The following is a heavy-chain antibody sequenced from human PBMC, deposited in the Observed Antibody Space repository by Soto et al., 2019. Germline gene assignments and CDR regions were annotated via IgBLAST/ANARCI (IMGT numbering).Heavy chain of an antibody. CDR2: IIPIFGTA. CDR3: ASPAVAATTGYYYYYGMDV. CDR1: GGTFSSYA. V-gene: IGHV1-69*13. J-gene: IGHJ6*02. Sequence: SVKVSCKASGGTFSSYAISWVRQAPGQGLEWMGGIIPIFGTANYAQKFQGRVTITADESTSTAYMELSSLRSEDTAVYYCASPAVAATTGYYYYYGMDVWGQGTTVTVSS. D-gene: IGHD2-15*01.